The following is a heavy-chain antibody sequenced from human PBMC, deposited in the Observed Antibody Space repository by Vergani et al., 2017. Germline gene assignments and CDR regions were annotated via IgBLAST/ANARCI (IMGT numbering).Heavy chain of an antibody. CDR3: ARDKDVGGLDP. D-gene: IGHD3-16*01. CDR1: GFTFSSYA. J-gene: IGHJ5*02. CDR2: ISSSGSTI. Sequence: EVQLLESGGGLVQPGGSLRLSCAASGFTFSSYAMSWVRQAPGKGLEWVSYISSSGSTIYYADSVKGRFTISRDNAKNSTYLQMNSLRAEDTAVYYCARDKDVGGLDPWGQGTLVTVSS. V-gene: IGHV3-48*04.